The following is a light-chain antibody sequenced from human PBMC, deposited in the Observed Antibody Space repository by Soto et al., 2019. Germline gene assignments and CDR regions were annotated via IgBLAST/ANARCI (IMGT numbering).Light chain of an antibody. Sequence: QSVLTQPPLVSGAPGQRVTISCTGSSSNFGAGYDVQWYQQLPGTAPKLLIYANSNRPSGVPDRFSGSKSGTSASLAITGLQAEDEADYYCQSYDLSLSGSLVFGGGTKLTVL. CDR3: QSYDLSLSGSLV. J-gene: IGLJ2*01. CDR1: SSNFGAGYD. CDR2: ANS. V-gene: IGLV1-40*01.